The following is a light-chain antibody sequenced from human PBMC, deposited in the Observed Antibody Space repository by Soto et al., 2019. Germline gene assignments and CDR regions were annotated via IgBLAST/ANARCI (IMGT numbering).Light chain of an antibody. CDR2: GNS. J-gene: IGLJ2*01. CDR1: SSNIGAGYD. CDR3: QSYDFSLSGYVV. V-gene: IGLV1-40*01. Sequence: QSVLTQPPSASGAPGQRVTISCTGSSSNIGAGYDVHWYQQLPGTAPKLLIYGNSNRPSGVPDRFSGSKSGTSASLAITGLQAEDEADYYCQSYDFSLSGYVVFGGGTKLTVL.